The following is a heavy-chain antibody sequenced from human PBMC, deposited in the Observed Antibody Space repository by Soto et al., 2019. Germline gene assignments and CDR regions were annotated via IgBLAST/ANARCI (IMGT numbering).Heavy chain of an antibody. CDR2: TYYRSKWYN. J-gene: IGHJ3*02. CDR1: GDSVSSNSVS. V-gene: IGHV6-1*01. Sequence: SQTLSLTCSISGDSVSSNSVSWNWLRQSPSRGLEWLGRTYYRSKWYNDYAVSVKSRIIINPDTSKNQFSLQLNSVTPEDSAVYYCARKVPGGALDIWGQGTMVTVSS. D-gene: IGHD6-19*01. CDR3: ARKVPGGALDI.